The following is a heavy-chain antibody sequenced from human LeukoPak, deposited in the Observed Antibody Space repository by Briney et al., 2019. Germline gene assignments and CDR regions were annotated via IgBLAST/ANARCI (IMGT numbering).Heavy chain of an antibody. V-gene: IGHV3-23*01. Sequence: PGGSLRLSCADSGSTLSNYDMSWVRQAPGKGLEWVSAISGSGGTTYYADSVKGRFTISRDNSKNTLYLQMNSLRAEDTAVYYCAKGSGRPNWFDPWGQGTLVAVSS. J-gene: IGHJ5*02. CDR3: AKGSGRPNWFDP. CDR1: GSTLSNYD. CDR2: ISGSGGTT. D-gene: IGHD3-10*01.